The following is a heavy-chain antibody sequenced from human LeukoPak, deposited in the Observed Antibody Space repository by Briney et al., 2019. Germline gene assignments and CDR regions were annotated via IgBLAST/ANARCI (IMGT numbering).Heavy chain of an antibody. CDR1: GFTFSDYY. V-gene: IGHV3-11*01. CDR3: AKGGGYYDSSGYYQLQH. J-gene: IGHJ1*01. Sequence: NSGGSLRLSCAASGFTFSDYYMSWIRQAPGKGLEWVSYISSSGSTIYYADSVKGRFTTSRDNAKNSLYLQMNSLRAEDTALYYCAKGGGYYDSSGYYQLQHWGQGTLVTVSS. D-gene: IGHD3-22*01. CDR2: ISSSGSTI.